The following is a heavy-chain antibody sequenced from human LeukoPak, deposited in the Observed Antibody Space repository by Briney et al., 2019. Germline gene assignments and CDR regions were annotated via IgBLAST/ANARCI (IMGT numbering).Heavy chain of an antibody. CDR2: IYYSGST. Sequence: SETLSLTCTVSGGSVSSGSYYWSWIRQPPGKGLEWIGYIYYSGSTNYNPSLKSRVTISVDTSKNQFPLKLSSVTAADTAVYYCARTSGYDYSFDYWGQGTLVTVSS. J-gene: IGHJ4*02. D-gene: IGHD5-12*01. V-gene: IGHV4-61*01. CDR1: GGSVSSGSYY. CDR3: ARTSGYDYSFDY.